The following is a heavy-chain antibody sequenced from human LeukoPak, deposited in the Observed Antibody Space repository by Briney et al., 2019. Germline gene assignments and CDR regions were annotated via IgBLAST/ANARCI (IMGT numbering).Heavy chain of an antibody. D-gene: IGHD7-27*01. J-gene: IGHJ4*02. CDR1: AGLIRTYY. V-gene: IGHV4-59*01. CDR3: ARDLGHFDY. CDR2: IYHSGNT. Sequence: PSETLSLTSSVSAGLIRTYYWSWIRQPPGKGLEWMGYIYHSGNTDYNPSLKSRVTISVDSSKNQFSLKLSSVTAADTAVYYCARDLGHFDYWGQGTLVTVSS.